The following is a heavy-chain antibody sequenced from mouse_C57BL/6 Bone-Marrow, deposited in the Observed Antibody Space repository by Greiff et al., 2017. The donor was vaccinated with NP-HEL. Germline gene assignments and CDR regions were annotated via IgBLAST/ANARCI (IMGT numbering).Heavy chain of an antibody. CDR2: IDPSDSYT. J-gene: IGHJ3*01. CDR1: GYTFTTYW. Sequence: QVQLQQPGAELVKPGASVKLSCKASGYTFTTYWMQWVKQRPGQGLEWIGEIDPSDSYTTYNQKFKGKATLTVDTSSSTAYMQISSLTSEDSAVYYCARKAYYGRSYEFAYWGQGTLVTVSA. CDR3: ARKAYYGRSYEFAY. V-gene: IGHV1-50*01. D-gene: IGHD1-1*01.